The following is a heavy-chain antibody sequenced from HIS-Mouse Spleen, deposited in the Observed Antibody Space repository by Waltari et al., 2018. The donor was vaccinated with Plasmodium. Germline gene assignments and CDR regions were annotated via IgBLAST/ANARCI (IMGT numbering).Heavy chain of an antibody. Sequence: QVQLVASGGGVVQPGRSLRLSCAASGFTFRRYAMHWVRQAPGKGLEWVAVISYDGSNKYYADSVKGRFTISRDNSKNTLYLQMNSLRAEDTAVYYCARDGAYSGYDSWFDPWGQGTLVTVSS. CDR2: ISYDGSNK. CDR3: ARDGAYSGYDSWFDP. D-gene: IGHD5-12*01. CDR1: GFTFRRYA. V-gene: IGHV3-30-3*01. J-gene: IGHJ5*02.